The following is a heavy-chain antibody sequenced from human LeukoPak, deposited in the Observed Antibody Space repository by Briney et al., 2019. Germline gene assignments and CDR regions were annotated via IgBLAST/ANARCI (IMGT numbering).Heavy chain of an antibody. CDR3: AKSQAGGRLFHFDY. D-gene: IGHD1-26*01. Sequence: PGGSLRLSCAASGFTFSSYAMSWVRQAPGKGLEWVSVISGSGGSTYSADSVKGRFTISRDNSKNTLYLQMNSLRAEDTAVYFCAKSQAGGRLFHFDYWGQGTLVTVSS. J-gene: IGHJ4*02. V-gene: IGHV3-23*01. CDR2: ISGSGGST. CDR1: GFTFSSYA.